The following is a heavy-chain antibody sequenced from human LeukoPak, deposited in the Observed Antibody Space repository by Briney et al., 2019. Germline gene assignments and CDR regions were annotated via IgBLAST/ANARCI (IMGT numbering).Heavy chain of an antibody. CDR3: ARDGGPPADSSGYFDVIWFDP. CDR2: ISSSSSTI. J-gene: IGHJ5*02. D-gene: IGHD3-22*01. CDR1: GFTFSSYS. Sequence: RGSLRLSCAASGFTFSSYSMNWVRQAPGKGLEWVSYISSSSSTIYYADSVKGRFTISRDNAKNSLYLQMNSLRAEDTAVYYCARDGGPPADSSGYFDVIWFDPWGQGTLVTVSS. V-gene: IGHV3-48*01.